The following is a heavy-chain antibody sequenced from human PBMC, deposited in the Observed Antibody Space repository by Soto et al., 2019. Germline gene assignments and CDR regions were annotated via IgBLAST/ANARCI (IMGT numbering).Heavy chain of an antibody. V-gene: IGHV3-33*01. D-gene: IGHD2-15*01. CDR3: ASEYCSGGWCCDYGMEV. J-gene: IGHJ6*02. CDR2: IWYDGSNK. Sequence: QVQLVESGGGVVQPGRSLRLSCAASGFTFSSYGMHWVRQAPGTGLEWVAVIWYDGSNKYYADTVKGRFTISRDNSKNTLYLQMNSLRAEDTAVYYCASEYCSGGWCCDYGMEVWGQGTTVTVS. CDR1: GFTFSSYG.